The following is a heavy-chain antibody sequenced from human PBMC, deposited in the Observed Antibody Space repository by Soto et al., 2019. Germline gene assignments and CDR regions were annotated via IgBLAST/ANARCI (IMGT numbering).Heavy chain of an antibody. V-gene: IGHV1-69*01. CDR3: ARPYEGGYSSNHHYYYALDV. Sequence: QVQLVQSGAEVKKPGSSVKVSCKFSGGTFSRYSISWVRQAPGQGLEWLGVIVPIFGTRNYAQKFQDRGTITTDESATTAHMELSNLRSEDTAVYYCARPYEGGYSSNHHYYYALDVWGQGTAVTVPS. J-gene: IGHJ6*02. D-gene: IGHD3-22*01. CDR2: IVPIFGTR. CDR1: GGTFSRYS.